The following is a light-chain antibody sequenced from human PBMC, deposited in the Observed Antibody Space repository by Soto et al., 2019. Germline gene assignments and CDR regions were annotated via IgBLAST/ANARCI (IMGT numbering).Light chain of an antibody. CDR3: NSYAGSNIYV. V-gene: IGLV6-57*04. CDR2: EDN. CDR1: SGSIASNY. Sequence: NFMLTQPHSVSESPGKTVTISCTRSSGSIASNYVQWYQQRPGSAPTTVIYEDNQRPSGVPDRFSGSKSGNTASLTVSGLQAEDEADYYCNSYAGSNIYVFGTGTKLTVL. J-gene: IGLJ1*01.